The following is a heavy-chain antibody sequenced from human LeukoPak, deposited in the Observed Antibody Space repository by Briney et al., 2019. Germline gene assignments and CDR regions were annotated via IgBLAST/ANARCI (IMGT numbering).Heavy chain of an antibody. Sequence: GGSLRLSCAASGFTCSSYAMSWVHQAPGKELEWVSAISGSGGSTYYADSVKGRFTISRDNSKNTLYLQMNSLRAEDTAVYYCAKGRGSVGYCSSTSCYWGAFDIWGQGTMVTVSS. CDR3: AKGRGSVGYCSSTSCYWGAFDI. D-gene: IGHD2-2*03. CDR2: ISGSGGST. CDR1: GFTCSSYA. J-gene: IGHJ3*02. V-gene: IGHV3-23*01.